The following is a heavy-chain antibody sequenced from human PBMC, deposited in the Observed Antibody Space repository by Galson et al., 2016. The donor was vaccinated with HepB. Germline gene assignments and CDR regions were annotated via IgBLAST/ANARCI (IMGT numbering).Heavy chain of an antibody. D-gene: IGHD4-17*01. CDR1: GFTFSSYG. J-gene: IGHJ4*02. V-gene: IGHV3-30*18. CDR2: ISYDGSNK. CDR3: AKSGRYYGVDHFDY. Sequence: SLRLSCAASGFTFSSYGMHWVRQAPGKGLEWVAVISYDGSNKYYADSVKGRFTISRDNSKNTLYLQMNSLSAEDTAAYYCAKSGRYYGVDHFDYWGQGTLVTGSS.